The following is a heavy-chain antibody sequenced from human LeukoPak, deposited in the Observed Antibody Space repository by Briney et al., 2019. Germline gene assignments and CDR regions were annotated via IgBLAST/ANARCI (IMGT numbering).Heavy chain of an antibody. D-gene: IGHD1-26*01. CDR2: ISGYNGKT. Sequence: GASVKVSCKASGYTFNTYGITWVRQAPGQGLEWMGWISGYNGKTKYAQKLQDRVTMTTDTSTSTAYMELRSLRSDDTAVYYCARSVTPKYSGSYYRDDYWGQGTLVTVSS. CDR1: GYTFNTYG. V-gene: IGHV1-18*01. J-gene: IGHJ4*02. CDR3: ARSVTPKYSGSYYRDDY.